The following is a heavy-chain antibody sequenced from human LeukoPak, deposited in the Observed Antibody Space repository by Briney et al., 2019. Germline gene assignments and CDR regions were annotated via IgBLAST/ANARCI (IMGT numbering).Heavy chain of an antibody. CDR3: ARVAARIAVAGTAPRDYYGMDV. V-gene: IGHV4-59*01. Sequence: PSETLSLTCTVSGGSISSYYWSWIRQPPGKGLEWLGYIYYSGSTNYNPSLKSRVTISVDTSKNQFSLKLSSVTAADTAVYYCARVAARIAVAGTAPRDYYGMDVWGQGTTVTVSS. D-gene: IGHD6-19*01. CDR2: IYYSGST. CDR1: GGSISSYY. J-gene: IGHJ6*02.